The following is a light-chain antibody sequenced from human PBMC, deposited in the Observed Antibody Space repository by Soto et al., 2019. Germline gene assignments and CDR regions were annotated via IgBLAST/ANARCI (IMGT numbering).Light chain of an antibody. CDR1: QSVSNK. CDR2: DTS. V-gene: IGKV3-15*01. J-gene: IGKJ5*01. Sequence: EIVMTQSPATLSVSPGXRATLSCRASQSVSNKLAWYQHKPGQAPRVLIYDTSTRAAGIPARFSGSGSGTDFTLTISSLQSEDFAVYYCQQYNTWRSITFGQGTRLEIK. CDR3: QQYNTWRSIT.